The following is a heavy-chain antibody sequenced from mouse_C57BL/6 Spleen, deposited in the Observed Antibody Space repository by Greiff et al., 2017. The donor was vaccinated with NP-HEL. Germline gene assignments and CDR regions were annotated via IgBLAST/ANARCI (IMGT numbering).Heavy chain of an antibody. D-gene: IGHD4-1*01. Sequence: VKQSCKASGYTFTSYWMHWVKQRPGRGLEWIGRIDPNSGGTKYNEKFKSKATLTVDKPSSTAYMQLSSLTSEDSAVYYCAREIPFTGTGFAYWGQGTLVTVSA. J-gene: IGHJ3*01. V-gene: IGHV1-72*01. CDR2: IDPNSGGT. CDR1: GYTFTSYW. CDR3: AREIPFTGTGFAY.